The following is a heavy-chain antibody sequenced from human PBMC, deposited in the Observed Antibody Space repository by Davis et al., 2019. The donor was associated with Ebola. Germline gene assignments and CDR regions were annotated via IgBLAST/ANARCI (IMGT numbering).Heavy chain of an antibody. D-gene: IGHD1-26*01. CDR3: VTGGATPYYGMDV. V-gene: IGHV3-7*01. CDR1: GLTFESYW. J-gene: IGHJ6*02. Sequence: GESLKISCAASGLTFESYWMTWVRQSPGKGLEWVANIKPDGSVKGYVDSLRGRFTISRDNAKTSLFLQMNSLRVEDTGVYYCVTGGATPYYGMDVWGQGTTVIVSS. CDR2: IKPDGSVK.